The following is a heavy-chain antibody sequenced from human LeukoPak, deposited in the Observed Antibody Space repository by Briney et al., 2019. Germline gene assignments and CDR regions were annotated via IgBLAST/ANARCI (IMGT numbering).Heavy chain of an antibody. Sequence: VASVKVSCKASGYSFRIYDINWVRQATGQGLEWMGWMNPNSGDTGYAQKFEGRVTMTRNTSITTAYMELSSLRSEDTAVYYCVRGPTYCAGDCSGDFQEWGQGTLVTVSS. D-gene: IGHD2-21*02. CDR1: GYSFRIYD. CDR2: MNPNSGDT. V-gene: IGHV1-8*01. J-gene: IGHJ1*01. CDR3: VRGPTYCAGDCSGDFQE.